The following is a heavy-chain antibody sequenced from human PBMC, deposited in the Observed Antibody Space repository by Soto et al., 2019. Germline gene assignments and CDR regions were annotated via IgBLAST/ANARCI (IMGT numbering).Heavy chain of an antibody. J-gene: IGHJ4*02. CDR1: RGSFSASG. D-gene: IGHD5-18*01. CDR3: ARSGYSYGPDID. V-gene: IGHV1-69*01. Sequence: QVQLVQSGAEVQKPGSSVKVSCRAARGSFSASGFRWVRQAPGHGLEWVGGFIPIFGTANYAPKFQDRVTMTADESTSTVYMALCSLTPEDTAMYYCARSGYSYGPDIDWGQGTLVTVSS. CDR2: FIPIFGTA.